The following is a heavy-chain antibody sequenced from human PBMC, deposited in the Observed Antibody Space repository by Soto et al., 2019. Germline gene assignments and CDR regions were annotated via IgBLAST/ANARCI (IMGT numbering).Heavy chain of an antibody. Sequence: EVQLVESRGGLVKPGGSLRLSCVVSGFTFSSYSMNWVRQAPGKGLEWVSSISSSSIYTYYADSVKGRFTTSRDNAKNSVYLQMNSLRAEDTAVYYCARDFKESQYYYYCMDAWGKGTTVTVSS. V-gene: IGHV3-21*06. D-gene: IGHD3-10*01. CDR3: ARDFKESQYYYYCMDA. CDR1: GFTFSSYS. CDR2: ISSSSIYT. J-gene: IGHJ6*03.